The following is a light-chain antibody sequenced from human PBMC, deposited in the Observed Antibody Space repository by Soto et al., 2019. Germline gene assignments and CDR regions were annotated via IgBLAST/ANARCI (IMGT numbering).Light chain of an antibody. CDR3: QQRVNWPLYP. CDR1: QSISSN. V-gene: IGKV3-11*01. J-gene: IGKJ2*01. Sequence: EIVLTQSPATLSLSPGERATLSCWTSQSISSNLAWYQQKPGQAPRLLIYDASNRASGIPARFRGSGSGTDFTLTISSLEPEDFAVYYCQQRVNWPLYPFGQGTKLEIK. CDR2: DAS.